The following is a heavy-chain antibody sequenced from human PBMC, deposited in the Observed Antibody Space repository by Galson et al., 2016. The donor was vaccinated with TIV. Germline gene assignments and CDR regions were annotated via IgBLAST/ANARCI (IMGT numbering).Heavy chain of an antibody. D-gene: IGHD3-16*01. Sequence: SVKVSCKASGYILASHVMHWVRQAPGQRPEWMGWINVGHGDRKYSQRLQGRVTLSGDTSANTAFMELSSLRFEDTATYYCARDRGASGDFDYWGQGTLITVSS. CDR2: INVGHGDR. CDR3: ARDRGASGDFDY. CDR1: GYILASHV. V-gene: IGHV1-3*01. J-gene: IGHJ4*02.